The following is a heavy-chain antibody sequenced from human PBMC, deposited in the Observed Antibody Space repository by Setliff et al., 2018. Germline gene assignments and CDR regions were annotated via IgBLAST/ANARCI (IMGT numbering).Heavy chain of an antibody. D-gene: IGHD3-22*01. CDR2: ISTYNVNT. CDR3: ARRNFYYDSSGFALYYYYMDV. Sequence: GASLKVSCKASGYPFTNYGITWVRQAPGQGLEWLGWISTYNVNTTYAQKLQDRVTMTTDTSTSTAYMELRSLRSDDTAVYYCARRNFYYDSSGFALYYYYMDVWGKGTTVTVSS. V-gene: IGHV1-18*01. J-gene: IGHJ6*03. CDR1: GYPFTNYG.